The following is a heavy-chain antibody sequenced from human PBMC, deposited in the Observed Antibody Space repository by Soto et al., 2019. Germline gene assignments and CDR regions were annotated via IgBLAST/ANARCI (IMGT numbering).Heavy chain of an antibody. CDR2: ISGSGGST. D-gene: IGHD2-2*01. Sequence: PGGSLRLSCAASGFTFSSYAMSWVRQAPGKGLEWVSAISGSGGSTYYADSVKGRFTISRDNSKNTLYLQMNSLRAEDTAVYYCAKGRGNMNIVVVPAAILLPVRWFDPWGQGTLVTVSS. J-gene: IGHJ5*02. CDR1: GFTFSSYA. CDR3: AKGRGNMNIVVVPAAILLPVRWFDP. V-gene: IGHV3-23*01.